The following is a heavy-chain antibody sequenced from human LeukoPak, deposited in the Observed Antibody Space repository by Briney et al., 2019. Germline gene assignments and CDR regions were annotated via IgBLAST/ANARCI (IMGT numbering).Heavy chain of an antibody. CDR3: ARGRATTKDYYYYMDV. J-gene: IGHJ6*03. V-gene: IGHV1-8*01. CDR1: GYTFTSYD. D-gene: IGHD5-12*01. Sequence: GASVKVSCKASGYTFTSYDINWVRQAPGQGLEWMGWMNPNSGNTGYAQKFQGRVTMTRNTSISTAYMVLSSLRSEDTAVYYCARGRATTKDYYYYMDVWGKGTTVTVSS. CDR2: MNPNSGNT.